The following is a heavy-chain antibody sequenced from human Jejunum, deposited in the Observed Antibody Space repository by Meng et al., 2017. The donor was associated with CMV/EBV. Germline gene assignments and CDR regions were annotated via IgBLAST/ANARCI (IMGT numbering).Heavy chain of an antibody. CDR2: ISPGDSNI. D-gene: IGHD6-19*01. CDR1: GYTFPTHW. V-gene: IGHV5-51*01. J-gene: IGHJ4*02. Sequence: GSGYTFPTHWIAWVRQMPGKGLEWMGIISPGDSNIRYRPSFQGQVTISADKSINTAYLQWNSLKASDTAIYYCARLIPQWLGLDYWGQGTPVTVSS. CDR3: ARLIPQWLGLDY.